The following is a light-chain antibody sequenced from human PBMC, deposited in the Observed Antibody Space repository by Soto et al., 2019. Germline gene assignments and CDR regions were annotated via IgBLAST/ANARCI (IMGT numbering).Light chain of an antibody. CDR3: AAWDDSLNGRV. CDR2: DGS. Sequence: QSALTQPASMSGSPGQSITISCTGTSSDVGSYNLVSWYQQFPDKAPKLIIYDGSERPSGVSDRFSGSKSGTSASLAISGLQSDDEADYYCAAWDDSLNGRVFGTGTKVTVL. J-gene: IGLJ1*01. V-gene: IGLV2-14*02. CDR1: SSDVGSYNL.